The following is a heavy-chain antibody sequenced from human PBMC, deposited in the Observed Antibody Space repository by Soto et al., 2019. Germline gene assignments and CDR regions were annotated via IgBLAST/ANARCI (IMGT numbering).Heavy chain of an antibody. J-gene: IGHJ6*02. CDR2: IGSAGDT. V-gene: IGHV3-13*01. D-gene: IGHD2-21*02. Sequence: EVQLVESGGDLVQPGGSLRLSCAASGFTFSRFDMHWVRQVAGKGLEWVPTIGSAGDTYFSDSVRGRFTISRGNGKNSLYLQMNSLRAGDTAVYYCARGDEGLFDYGMDVWGQGTTVTVSS. CDR1: GFTFSRFD. CDR3: ARGDEGLFDYGMDV.